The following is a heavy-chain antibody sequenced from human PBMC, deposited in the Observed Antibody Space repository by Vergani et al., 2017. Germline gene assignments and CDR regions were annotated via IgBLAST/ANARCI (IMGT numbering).Heavy chain of an antibody. CDR2: IYHSGST. Sequence: QVQLQESGPGLVKPSETLSLTCAVSGYSISSGYYWGWIRQPPGKGLEWIGSIYHSGSTYYNPSLKSRVTISVDTSKNQFSLKLSSVTAADTAVYYCARHLAAAGPFDYWGQGTLVTVSS. V-gene: IGHV4-38-2*01. CDR1: GYSISSGYY. D-gene: IGHD6-13*01. CDR3: ARHLAAAGPFDY. J-gene: IGHJ4*02.